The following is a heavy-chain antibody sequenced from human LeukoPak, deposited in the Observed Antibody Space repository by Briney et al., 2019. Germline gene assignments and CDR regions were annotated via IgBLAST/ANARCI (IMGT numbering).Heavy chain of an antibody. CDR2: IKQDGSDK. CDR1: GFTFSSYW. CDR3: VRGIFFHWADYTDDDYYMDV. V-gene: IGHV3-7*01. Sequence: PGGSLRLSCAASGFTFSSYWMSWVRQAPGKGLEWVANIKQDGSDKYYVDSVKGRFTISRDNAKNSMYLQMNNLRAEDTAVYFCVRGIFFHWADYTDDDYYMDVWGKGTTVTVSS. D-gene: IGHD2-2*02. J-gene: IGHJ6*03.